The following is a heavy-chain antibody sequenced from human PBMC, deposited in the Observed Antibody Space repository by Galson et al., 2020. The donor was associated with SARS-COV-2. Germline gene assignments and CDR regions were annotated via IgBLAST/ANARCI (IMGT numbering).Heavy chain of an antibody. J-gene: IGHJ6*02. CDR3: SSRSDYYGSGDYGMDV. V-gene: IGHV4-59*13. CDR1: GGSISSYY. Sequence: SETLSLTCTVSGGSISSYYWSWIRQPPGKGLDWIGYIYYSGSTNYNPSLKSRVTISVDTSKNQFSLKLSSVTAADTAVYYCSSRSDYYGSGDYGMDVWGQGTTVTVSS. CDR2: IYYSGST. D-gene: IGHD3-10*01.